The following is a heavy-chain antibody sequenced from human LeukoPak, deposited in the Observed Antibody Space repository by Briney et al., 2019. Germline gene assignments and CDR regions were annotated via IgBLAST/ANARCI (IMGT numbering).Heavy chain of an antibody. CDR1: GGSISSSSYY. D-gene: IGHD4-17*01. CDR2: IYYSGST. CDR3: ARAENNYDYGDYDFDY. J-gene: IGHJ4*02. Sequence: PSETLSLTCTVSGGSISSSSYYWGWIRQPPGKGLEWIGSIYYSGSTYYNPSLKSRVTISVDTSKNQFSLKLSSVTAADTAVYYCARAENNYDYGDYDFDYWGQGTLVTVSS. V-gene: IGHV4-39*07.